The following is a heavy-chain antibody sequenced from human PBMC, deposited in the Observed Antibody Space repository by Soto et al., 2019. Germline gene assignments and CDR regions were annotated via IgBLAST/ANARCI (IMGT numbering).Heavy chain of an antibody. CDR2: ISGSGGST. V-gene: IGHV3-23*01. Sequence: ESGGGLVQPGGSLRLSCAASGFTFSSYAMSWVRQAPGKGLEWVSAISGSGGSTYYADSVKGRFTISRDNSKNTLYLQMNSLRAEDTAVYYCAKDPVGKPRSGFGAFDIWGQGTMVTVSS. D-gene: IGHD3-3*01. CDR1: GFTFSSYA. J-gene: IGHJ3*02. CDR3: AKDPVGKPRSGFGAFDI.